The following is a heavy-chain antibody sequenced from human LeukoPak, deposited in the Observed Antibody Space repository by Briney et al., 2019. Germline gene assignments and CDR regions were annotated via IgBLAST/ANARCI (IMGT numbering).Heavy chain of an antibody. CDR2: INAGNGNT. CDR3: ARFTMIVGFDAFDI. J-gene: IGHJ3*02. Sequence: ASVKVSCKASGYTFTSYAMHWVRQAPGQRLEWMGWINAGNGNTKYSQKFQGRVTITRDTSASTAYMELSSLRSEDTAVHYCARFTMIVGFDAFDIWGQGTMVTVSS. CDR1: GYTFTSYA. D-gene: IGHD3-22*01. V-gene: IGHV1-3*01.